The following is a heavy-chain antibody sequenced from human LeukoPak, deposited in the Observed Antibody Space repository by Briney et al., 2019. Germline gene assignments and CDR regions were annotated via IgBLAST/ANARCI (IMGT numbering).Heavy chain of an antibody. CDR2: IYTSGST. D-gene: IGHD2-15*01. CDR1: GGSISSYY. J-gene: IGHJ4*02. V-gene: IGHV4-4*07. Sequence: SETLSLTCTVSGGSISSYYWSWIRQPAGKGLEWIGRIYTSGSTNYNPSLKSRVTMSVDTSKNQFSLKLSSVTAADTAVYYCARDHCSGGSCYASWYYFDYWGQGTLVTVSS. CDR3: ARDHCSGGSCYASWYYFDY.